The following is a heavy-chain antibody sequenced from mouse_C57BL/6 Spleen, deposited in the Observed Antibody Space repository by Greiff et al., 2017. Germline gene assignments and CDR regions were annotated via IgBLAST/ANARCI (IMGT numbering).Heavy chain of an antibody. CDR2: IYPGDGDT. CDR3: ARDSSGYVAY. V-gene: IGHV1-82*01. Sequence: VKVVESGPELVKPGASVKISCKASGYAFSSSWMNWVKQRPGKGLEWIGRIYPGDGDTNYNGKFKGKATLTADKSSSTAYMQLSSLTSEDSAVYFCARDSSGYVAYLGQGTLVTVSA. D-gene: IGHD3-2*02. J-gene: IGHJ3*01. CDR1: GYAFSSSW.